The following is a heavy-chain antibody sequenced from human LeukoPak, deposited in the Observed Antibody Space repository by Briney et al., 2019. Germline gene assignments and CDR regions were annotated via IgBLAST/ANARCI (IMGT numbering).Heavy chain of an antibody. V-gene: IGHV1-69*01. Sequence: SVKVSCKASGGTCSSYAISRVRQAPGQGLEWMGGIIPIFGTANYAQKFQGRVTITADESTSTAYMELSSLRSEDTAVYYCARVGYSSGRGSFDYWGQGTLVTVSS. CDR1: GGTCSSYA. CDR3: ARVGYSSGRGSFDY. CDR2: IIPIFGTA. J-gene: IGHJ4*02. D-gene: IGHD6-19*01.